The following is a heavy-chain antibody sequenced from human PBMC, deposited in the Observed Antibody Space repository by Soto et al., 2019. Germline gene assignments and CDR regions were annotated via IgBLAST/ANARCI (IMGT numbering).Heavy chain of an antibody. Sequence: TWAVHVGSFSGYYLSWIRQPPGKGLEWIGEINHSGSTNYNPSLKSRVTISVDTSKNQFSLKLSSVTAADTAVYYCARGGARPNPSRPYDYWGQGTLVTVSS. CDR2: INHSGST. V-gene: IGHV4-34*01. CDR3: ARGGARPNPSRPYDY. CDR1: VGSFSGYY. J-gene: IGHJ4*02. D-gene: IGHD3-16*01.